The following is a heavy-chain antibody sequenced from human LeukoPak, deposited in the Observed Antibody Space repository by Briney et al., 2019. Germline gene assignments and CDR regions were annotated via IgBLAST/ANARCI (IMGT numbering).Heavy chain of an antibody. CDR1: GFTFSNSW. CDR3: ASGLY. J-gene: IGHJ4*02. Sequence: SGGSLRLSCAASGFTFSNSWMNWVRQAPGKGLEWVANIKQDGGAKDYMDSVKGRFTISRDNAKNSLYLQMNSLRAEDTAVYYCASGLYWGQGTLVTVSS. V-gene: IGHV3-7*01. CDR2: IKQDGGAK.